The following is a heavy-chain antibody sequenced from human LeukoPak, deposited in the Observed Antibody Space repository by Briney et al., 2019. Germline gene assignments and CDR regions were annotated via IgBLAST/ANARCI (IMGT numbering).Heavy chain of an antibody. CDR2: IYRGGSR. CDR3: ARDDYGDQTDY. CDR1: GFTFRNYA. J-gene: IGHJ4*02. V-gene: IGHV3-66*01. D-gene: IGHD4-17*01. Sequence: GGSLRLSCAASGFTFRNYAMSWVRQAPGKGLKWVSVIYRGGSRYYADSVKGRFTISRDNSKNTLYLQMNSLTAEDTGVYYCARDDYGDQTDYWGQGTLVTVSS.